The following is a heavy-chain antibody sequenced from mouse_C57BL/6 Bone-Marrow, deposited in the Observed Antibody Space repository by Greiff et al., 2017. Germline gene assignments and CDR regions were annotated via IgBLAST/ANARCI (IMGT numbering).Heavy chain of an antibody. CDR1: GYTFTSYW. CDR3: ARERAYGSSPYYFDY. D-gene: IGHD1-1*01. Sequence: VQLHQPGAELVKPGASVKLSCKASGYTFTSYWMQWVKQRPGQGLEWIGEIDPSDSYTNYNQKFKGKATLTVDTSSSTAYMQLSSLTSEDSAVYYCARERAYGSSPYYFDYWGQGTTLTVSS. V-gene: IGHV1-50*01. J-gene: IGHJ2*01. CDR2: IDPSDSYT.